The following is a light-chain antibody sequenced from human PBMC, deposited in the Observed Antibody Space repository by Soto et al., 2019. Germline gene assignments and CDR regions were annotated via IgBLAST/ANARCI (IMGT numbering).Light chain of an antibody. J-gene: IGKJ5*01. CDR3: QQLNFFPIT. CDR1: QTISSW. CDR2: KAS. Sequence: DIQMTQSPSTLSGSVGDRVTITCRGIQTISSWLAWYQQKPGKAPKLLIYKASTLKSGVPSRFSGSGSGTEFTLTITSLQPEDFATYYCQQLNFFPITFGQGTRLEIK. V-gene: IGKV1-5*03.